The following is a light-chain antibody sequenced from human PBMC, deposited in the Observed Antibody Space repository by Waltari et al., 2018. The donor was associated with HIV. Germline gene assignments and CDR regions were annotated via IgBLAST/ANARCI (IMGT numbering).Light chain of an antibody. V-gene: IGKV1-39*01. J-gene: IGKJ5*01. CDR2: NTS. CDR1: ERKTSY. CDR3: HMSFF. Sequence: DFQMTQSPSSLSASLGGIVSITCLASERKTSYLNWYQHKAGGVPTLLIFNTSKLQPGVSARFSGSGSGTQFTLTIDKIRREDSANYSCHMSFFFGQGTRLDI.